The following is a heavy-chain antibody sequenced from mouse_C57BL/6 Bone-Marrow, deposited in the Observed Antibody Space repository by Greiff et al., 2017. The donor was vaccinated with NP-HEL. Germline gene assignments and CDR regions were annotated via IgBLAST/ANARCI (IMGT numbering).Heavy chain of an antibody. CDR1: GFTFSDYG. CDR2: ISNLAYSI. J-gene: IGHJ2*01. V-gene: IGHV5-15*01. CDR3: ARHQGYYFDY. Sequence: EVKVVESGGGLVQPGGSLKLSCAASGFTFSDYGMAWVRQAPRTGPEWVAFISNLAYSIYYADTVTGRFTISRENAKNTLYLEMSSLRSEDTAMYYCARHQGYYFDYWGQGTTLTVSS.